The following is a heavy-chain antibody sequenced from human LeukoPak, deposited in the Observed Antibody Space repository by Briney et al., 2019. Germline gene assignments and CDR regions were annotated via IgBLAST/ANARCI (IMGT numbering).Heavy chain of an antibody. V-gene: IGHV1-46*01. Sequence: ASVNVSFKASGYTFTTYYMHWVRQAPGQGLEWMGLINPSGGSTYYAQKFQSRVTMTRDTSTSTVYMELSSLRSEDTAVYYCAREGNVDIVATIDFDYWGQGTLVAVSS. CDR3: AREGNVDIVATIDFDY. D-gene: IGHD5-12*01. J-gene: IGHJ4*02. CDR1: GYTFTTYY. CDR2: INPSGGST.